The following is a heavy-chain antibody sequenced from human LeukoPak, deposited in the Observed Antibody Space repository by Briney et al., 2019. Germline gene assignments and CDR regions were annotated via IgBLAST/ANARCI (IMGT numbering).Heavy chain of an antibody. V-gene: IGHV3-30*03. CDR3: ARDPSRYCSGGSCYSRVWGITYNWFDP. D-gene: IGHD2-15*01. CDR2: ISYDRSNK. J-gene: IGHJ5*02. CDR1: GFTLSSYG. Sequence: PGGSLRLSCAASGFTLSSYGMHWVRQAPGKGLEWVAVISYDRSNKYYADSVKGRFTISRDNSKNTLYLQMNSLRSEDTAVYYCARDPSRYCSGGSCYSRVWGITYNWFDPWGQGTLVTVSS.